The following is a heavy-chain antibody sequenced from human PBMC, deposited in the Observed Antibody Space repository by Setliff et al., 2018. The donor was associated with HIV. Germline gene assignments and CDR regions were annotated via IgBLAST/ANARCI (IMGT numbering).Heavy chain of an antibody. D-gene: IGHD3-10*01. J-gene: IGHJ5*02. CDR3: ARHQKGYYGSGSYSA. Sequence: SETLPSPAMSLDSIMNYYWSWIRQPPGKGLEWIGYIYYSGYTNERASYNPSLQSRVTISEDTSKNQVSLKLRSVTAADTAMYYCARHQKGYYGSGSYSAWGQGKLVTV. CDR1: DSIMNYY. CDR2: IYYSGYTNERA. V-gene: IGHV4-59*08.